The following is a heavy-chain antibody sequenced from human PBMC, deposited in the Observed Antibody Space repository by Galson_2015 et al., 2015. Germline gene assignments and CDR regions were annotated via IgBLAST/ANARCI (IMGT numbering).Heavy chain of an antibody. CDR3: ARWERVVTAMRAEYFQP. V-gene: IGHV4-39*01. Sequence: SETLSLTCTVSGGSISSSSYYWGWIRQPPGKGLEWIGSICYSGSTYYNPSLKSRVTISVDTSKNQFSLKLSSVTAADTAVYYCARWERVVTAMRAEYFQPWGQGTLVTVSS. D-gene: IGHD2-21*02. CDR1: GGSISSSSYY. CDR2: ICYSGST. J-gene: IGHJ1*01.